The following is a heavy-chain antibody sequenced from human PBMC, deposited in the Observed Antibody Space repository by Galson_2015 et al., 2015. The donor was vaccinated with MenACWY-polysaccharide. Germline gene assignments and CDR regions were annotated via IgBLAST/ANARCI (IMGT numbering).Heavy chain of an antibody. D-gene: IGHD3-10*01. CDR3: ARSFGPLSRGNFDS. CDR1: NYTFTDYG. Sequence: SVKVSCKASNYTFTDYGVSWVRQAPGQALEWVGWISAYSGSTRYAQKVQGRVTMTTDTLTSTAYLELRSLRSDDTAVYYCARSFGPLSRGNFDSWGQGTLVIVSA. V-gene: IGHV1-18*01. CDR2: ISAYSGST. J-gene: IGHJ4*02.